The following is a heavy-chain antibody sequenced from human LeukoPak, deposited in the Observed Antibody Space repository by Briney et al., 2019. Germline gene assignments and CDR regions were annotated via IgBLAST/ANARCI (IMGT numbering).Heavy chain of an antibody. CDR2: IIPILGIA. CDR3: ALMTYYYDSSGPSGY. Sequence: EASVTVSCKASGGTLSSYAISWVRQAPGQGLEWMGRIIPILGIANYAQKFQGRVTITADKSTSTAYMELSSLRSEDTAAYYCALMTYYYDSSGPSGYWGQGTLVTVSS. J-gene: IGHJ4*02. V-gene: IGHV1-69*04. CDR1: GGTLSSYA. D-gene: IGHD3-22*01.